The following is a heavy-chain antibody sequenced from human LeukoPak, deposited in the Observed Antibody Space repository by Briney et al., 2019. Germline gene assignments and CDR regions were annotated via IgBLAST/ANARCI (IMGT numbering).Heavy chain of an antibody. Sequence: ASVKVSCKASGYTFTSYGISWVRQAPGQGLEWMGWISAYNGNTNYAQKLQGRGTMTTDTSTSTAYMELRSLRSDDTAVYYCARDRDYYDSSGYYPWGQGTLVTVSS. CDR3: ARDRDYYDSSGYYP. CDR2: ISAYNGNT. J-gene: IGHJ5*02. V-gene: IGHV1-18*01. CDR1: GYTFTSYG. D-gene: IGHD3-22*01.